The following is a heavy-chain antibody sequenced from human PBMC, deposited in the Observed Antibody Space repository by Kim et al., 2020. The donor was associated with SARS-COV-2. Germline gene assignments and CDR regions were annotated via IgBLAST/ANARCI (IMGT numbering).Heavy chain of an antibody. V-gene: IGHV3-30*04. Sequence: GGSLRLSCAASGFTFSSYAMHWVRQAPGKGLEWVAVISYDGSNKYYADSVKGRFTISRDNSKNTLYLQMNSLRAEDTAVYYCAREHSGSYPNYFDHWGQGTLVTVSS. CDR2: ISYDGSNK. CDR3: AREHSGSYPNYFDH. J-gene: IGHJ4*02. D-gene: IGHD3-10*01. CDR1: GFTFSSYA.